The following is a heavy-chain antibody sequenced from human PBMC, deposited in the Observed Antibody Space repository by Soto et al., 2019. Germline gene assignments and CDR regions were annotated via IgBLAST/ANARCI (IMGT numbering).Heavy chain of an antibody. CDR1: GFTFSRSP. CDR2: ISSSSGTI. V-gene: IGHV3-48*01. D-gene: IGHD3-16*01. J-gene: IGHJ6*03. CDR3: ARGGGSADYYYMDV. Sequence: GGSLRLSCAASGFTFSRSPMNWVRQAPRKGPEWISYISSSSGTIYYADSVKGRFTISRDNAKNSLYLHMNSLRAEDTAVYYCARGGGSADYYYMDVWGKGTSVTVSS.